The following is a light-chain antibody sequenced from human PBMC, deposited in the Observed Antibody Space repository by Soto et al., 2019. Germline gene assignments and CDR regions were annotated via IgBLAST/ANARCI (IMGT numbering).Light chain of an antibody. CDR3: QQYGSSPPT. V-gene: IGKV3-20*01. J-gene: IGKJ1*01. CDR1: QSDSTNY. CDR2: GAS. Sequence: EIVLTQSPGTLSLSPGERATLSCRASQSDSTNYLAWYQRKPGQAPRLLIYGASSRATDIPDRFSGSGSGTDFTLTITRLKPEDFAVYYCQQYGSSPPTFGQGTKVEIK.